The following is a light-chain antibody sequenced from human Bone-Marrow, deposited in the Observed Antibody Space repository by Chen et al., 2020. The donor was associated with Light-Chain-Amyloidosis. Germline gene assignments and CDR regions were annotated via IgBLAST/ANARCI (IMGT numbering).Light chain of an antibody. V-gene: IGLV2-23*02. Sequence: QTALTQPASVTGAPGRSITIPCTGTSSDVGGYDIVSWYRQHPGKAPKLLIFEVTKRPSGVSNRFSGSKSGNTASLTISGLRTEDAADYYCCAYRGGSFPYVFGPGTKVTVL. CDR2: EVT. J-gene: IGLJ1*01. CDR3: CAYRGGSFPYV. CDR1: SSDVGGYDI.